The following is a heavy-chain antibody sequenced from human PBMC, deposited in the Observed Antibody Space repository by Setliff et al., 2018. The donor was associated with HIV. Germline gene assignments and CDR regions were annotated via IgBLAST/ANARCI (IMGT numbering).Heavy chain of an antibody. J-gene: IGHJ6*03. D-gene: IGHD3-10*01. CDR2: INPKGGGT. CDR1: GCTFTDYY. Sequence: ASVKVSCKASGCTFTDYYMHWVRQAPGQGLEWMGWINPKGGGTNSALKFQGRVTMTRDTSISTAYMELSRLRSDDTAVYYCARDGGGSGDYYYYYMDVWAKGTTVTVSS. CDR3: ARDGGGSGDYYYYYMDV. V-gene: IGHV1-2*02.